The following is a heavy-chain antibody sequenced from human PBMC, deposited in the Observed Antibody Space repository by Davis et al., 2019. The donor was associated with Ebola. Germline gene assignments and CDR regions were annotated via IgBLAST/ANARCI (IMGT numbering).Heavy chain of an antibody. CDR3: ARSLRQPTARRGYYYYGMDV. CDR1: GFTFSSYA. CDR2: IRGST. V-gene: IGHV3-23*01. Sequence: PGGSLRLSCAASGFTFSSYAMTWVRQAPGKGLEWVSAIRGSTYYADSVKGRFTISRDNSKNTLYLQMNSLRAEDTAVYYCARSLRQPTARRGYYYYGMDVWGQGTTVTVSS. J-gene: IGHJ6*02. D-gene: IGHD1-14*01.